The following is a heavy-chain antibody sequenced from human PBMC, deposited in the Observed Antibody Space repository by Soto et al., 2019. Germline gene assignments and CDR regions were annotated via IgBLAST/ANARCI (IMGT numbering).Heavy chain of an antibody. CDR2: ISSSSSYI. J-gene: IGHJ4*02. CDR1: GFTFSSYS. V-gene: IGHV3-21*01. D-gene: IGHD2-2*02. Sequence: PGGSLRLSCAASGFTFSSYSMNWVRQAPGKGLEWVSSISSSSSYIYYADSVKGRLTISRDNAKNSLYLQMNSLRAEDTAVYYCARVYTQAGPDPDYWGQGTLVTVSS. CDR3: ARVYTQAGPDPDY.